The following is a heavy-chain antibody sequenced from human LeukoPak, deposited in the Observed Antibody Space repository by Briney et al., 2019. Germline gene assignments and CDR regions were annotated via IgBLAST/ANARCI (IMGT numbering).Heavy chain of an antibody. CDR1: GFTFINAW. Sequence: GGSLRLSCAASGFTFINAWMTWVRQAPGKGLEWVSSISSSSSYIYYADSVKGRFTISRDNAKNSLYLQMNSLRAEDTAVYYCARERDTAMVPFDYWGQGTLVTVSA. J-gene: IGHJ4*02. V-gene: IGHV3-21*01. CDR2: ISSSSSYI. D-gene: IGHD5-18*01. CDR3: ARERDTAMVPFDY.